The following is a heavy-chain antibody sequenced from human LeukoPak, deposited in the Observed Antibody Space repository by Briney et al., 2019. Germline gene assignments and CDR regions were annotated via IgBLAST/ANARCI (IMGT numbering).Heavy chain of an antibody. J-gene: IGHJ4*02. Sequence: SETLSLTCGVAGYSISSDYYWGWIRQPPGKGLEWIGNIYHSGSTYYNPSLESRVTISIDTSKNQFTLKLSSVTAADTAVYYCARLFLMGGTPHYFDYWGKGTLVTVSS. CDR2: IYHSGST. CDR3: ARLFLMGGTPHYFDY. V-gene: IGHV4-38-2*01. CDR1: GYSISSDYY. D-gene: IGHD1-26*01.